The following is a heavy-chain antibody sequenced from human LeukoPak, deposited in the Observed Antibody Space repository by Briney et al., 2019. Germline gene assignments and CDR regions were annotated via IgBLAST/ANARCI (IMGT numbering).Heavy chain of an antibody. CDR2: ISYDATFK. Sequence: GRSLSLSCAASGFTFSTHGMHWVGQPPGRGLEWLAMISYDATFKTYADSVKGRFTISRDNPRNTLYLQMNSLSSEDTAVYYCATRGCSGSSCYSADYWGQGTLVTVSS. V-gene: IGHV3-30*03. J-gene: IGHJ4*02. CDR1: GFTFSTHG. CDR3: ATRGCSGSSCYSADY. D-gene: IGHD2-15*01.